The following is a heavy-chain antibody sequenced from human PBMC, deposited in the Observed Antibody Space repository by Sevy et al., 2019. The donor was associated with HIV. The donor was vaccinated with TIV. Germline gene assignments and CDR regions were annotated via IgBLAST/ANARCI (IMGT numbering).Heavy chain of an antibody. CDR2: SSWNSGSR. V-gene: IGHV3-9*01. D-gene: IGHD6-19*01. CDR3: AKGIGYSNGWYSWFDS. J-gene: IGHJ5*01. CDR1: GFTFDDYA. Sequence: GGSLRLSCVASGFTFDDYAMHWVRQAPGKGPEWVSGSSWNSGSRGYAEAVKGRITISRANAKNSPYMKMNSLRVEDTALYYCAKGIGYSNGWYSWFDSWGQGTLVTVSS.